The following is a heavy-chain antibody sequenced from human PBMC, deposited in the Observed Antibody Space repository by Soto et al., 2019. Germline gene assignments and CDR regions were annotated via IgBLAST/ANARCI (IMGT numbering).Heavy chain of an antibody. V-gene: IGHV1-18*01. CDR2: ISLYSDGT. Sequence: ASVKVSCKPSGYTFSNYGITWVRQAPGQPLEWLGWISLYSDGTNYAQKFEGRVSMTTDTSTTTAYMELRSLRSDDTAVYYCARVVPGAEAWFGPWGQGTLVTVSS. J-gene: IGHJ5*02. CDR3: ARVVPGAEAWFGP. D-gene: IGHD2-2*01. CDR1: GYTFSNYG.